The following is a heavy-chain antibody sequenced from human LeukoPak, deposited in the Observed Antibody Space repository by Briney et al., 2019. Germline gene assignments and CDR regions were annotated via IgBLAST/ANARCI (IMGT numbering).Heavy chain of an antibody. V-gene: IGHV1-18*01. CDR3: ARDSPDGSGTYYNDSPDY. J-gene: IGHJ4*02. CDR2: ISAYNGNT. Sequence: ASVKVSCKPSGYTFSSYGIIWVRQAPGQGLEWMGWISAYNGNTNYRQKLQGRVTMTTDTSTSTAYMDLRSLRSDDTAIYYCARDSPDGSGTYYNDSPDYWGQGTLVTVSS. CDR1: GYTFSSYG. D-gene: IGHD3-10*01.